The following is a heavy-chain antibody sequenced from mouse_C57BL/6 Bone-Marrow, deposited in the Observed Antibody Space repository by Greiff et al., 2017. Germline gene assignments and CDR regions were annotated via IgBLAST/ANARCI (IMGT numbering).Heavy chain of an antibody. V-gene: IGHV1-26*01. CDR3: ARRSDGPYFDY. CDR2: INPNNGGT. CDR1: GYTFTDYY. D-gene: IGHD3-1*01. Sequence: VQLQQSGPELVKPGASVKISCKASGYTFTDYYMNWVKQSHGKSLEWIGDINPNNGGTSYNQKFKGKATLTVDKSSSTAYMELRSLTSEDSAVYYCARRSDGPYFDYWGQGTTLTVSS. J-gene: IGHJ2*01.